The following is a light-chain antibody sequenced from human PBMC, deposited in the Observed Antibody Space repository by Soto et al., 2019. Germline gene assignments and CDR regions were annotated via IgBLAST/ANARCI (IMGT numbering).Light chain of an antibody. CDR2: DAS. J-gene: IGKJ5*01. Sequence: IGFSQSPSTLSLSPEERATLTCRASQNIGRFLAWYQHKPGQAPRLLIYDASNRATGIPARFSASGSETDFTLTISSLEPEDFAVYYCQQRSSRPREISFGQGTRLEIK. CDR3: QQRSSRPREIS. CDR1: QNIGRF. V-gene: IGKV3-11*01.